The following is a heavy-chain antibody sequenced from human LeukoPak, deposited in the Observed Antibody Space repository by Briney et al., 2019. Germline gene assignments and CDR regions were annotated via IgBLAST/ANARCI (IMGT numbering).Heavy chain of an antibody. D-gene: IGHD5-24*01. V-gene: IGHV3-30*03. Sequence: GGPLRLSCAAPGFTFSSYGMHWVRQAPGKGQEWVAVISYDGSNKYYADSVKGRFTISRDNSKNTLYLQMNSLRVADTAVYYCAPEGDGYILFDYWGQGTLVTVSS. CDR2: ISYDGSNK. CDR1: GFTFSSYG. CDR3: APEGDGYILFDY. J-gene: IGHJ4*02.